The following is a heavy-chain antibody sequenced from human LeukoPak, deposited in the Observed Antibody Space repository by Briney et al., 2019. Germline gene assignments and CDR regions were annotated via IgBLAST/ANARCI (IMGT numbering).Heavy chain of an antibody. V-gene: IGHV1-18*01. D-gene: IGHD1-1*01. J-gene: IGHJ4*02. CDR2: ISAYNGNT. CDR1: GYTFTSYG. Sequence: GASVKVSCKASGYTFTSYGISWVRQAPGQGLEWMGWISAYNGNTNYAQKLQGRVTMTTDTSTSTAYMELSSLRSEDTAVYYCARDQRLEEIDYWGQGTLVTVSS. CDR3: ARDQRLEEIDY.